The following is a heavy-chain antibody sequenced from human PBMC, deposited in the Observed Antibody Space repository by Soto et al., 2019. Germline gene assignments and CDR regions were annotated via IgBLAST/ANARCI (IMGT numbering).Heavy chain of an antibody. CDR1: GFTFSSYG. V-gene: IGHV3-33*01. CDR3: ARVRSGYCSGGSCYPSYYGMDV. J-gene: IGHJ6*02. D-gene: IGHD2-15*01. CDR2: IWYDGSNK. Sequence: GSLRLSCAASGFTFSSYGMHWVRQAPGKGLEWVAVIWYDGSNKYYADSVKGRFTISRDNSKNTLYLQMNSLRAEDTAVYYCARVRSGYCSGGSCYPSYYGMDVWGQGTTVTVSS.